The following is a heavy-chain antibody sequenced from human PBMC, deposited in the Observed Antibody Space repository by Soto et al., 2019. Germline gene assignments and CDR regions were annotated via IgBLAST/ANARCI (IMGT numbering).Heavy chain of an antibody. CDR2: IGPSSGNT. V-gene: IGHV1-18*01. CDR3: ARDAYNYGYFSS. J-gene: IGHJ5*02. CDR1: GYTFTSYT. D-gene: IGHD5-12*01. Sequence: ASVKVSCKASGYTFTSYTISWVRQAPGQGLEWVGWIGPSSGNTDSARNLQGRVTISRDNSNSTLYLHMNSLRPEDTAVYYCARDAYNYGYFSSWVQGTLVTVSS.